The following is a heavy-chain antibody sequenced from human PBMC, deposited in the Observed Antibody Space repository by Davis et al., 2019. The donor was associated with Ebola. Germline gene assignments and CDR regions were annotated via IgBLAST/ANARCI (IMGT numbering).Heavy chain of an antibody. J-gene: IGHJ4*02. CDR2: ITHSGST. V-gene: IGHV4-34*01. D-gene: IGHD2-15*01. CDR1: GGSFSGYY. Sequence: SETLSLTCAVYGGSFSGYYWSWIRQPPGKGLAWIGEITHSGSTNYNPSLKSRVTISVDTSKNQFSLKLSSVTAADTAVYYCARGAVYCSGGSCYSHWGQGTLVTVSS. CDR3: ARGAVYCSGGSCYSH.